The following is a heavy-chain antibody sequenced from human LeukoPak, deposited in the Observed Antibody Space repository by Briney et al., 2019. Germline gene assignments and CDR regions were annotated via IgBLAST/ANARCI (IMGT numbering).Heavy chain of an antibody. Sequence: PGGSLRLSCAASGFTFNSYAMTWVRQAPGKGLEWVSVISGSGGSTYYADSVKGRFTISRDNSKNTLYLQVNSLRAEDTAVYYCAKMLWGQQWFKYLEYWGQGTLVTVSS. CDR3: AKMLWGQQWFKYLEY. J-gene: IGHJ4*02. CDR2: ISGSGGST. V-gene: IGHV3-23*01. CDR1: GFTFNSYA. D-gene: IGHD5-18*01.